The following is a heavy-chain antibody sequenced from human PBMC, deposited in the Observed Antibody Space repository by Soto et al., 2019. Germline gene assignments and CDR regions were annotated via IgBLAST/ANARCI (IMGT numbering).Heavy chain of an antibody. CDR1: GFSFSSYW. CDR2: IKHDGSEK. J-gene: IGHJ4*02. Sequence: EVELVESGGGLVQPGGSLRLSCAASGFSFSSYWMSWVRQAPGKGLEWVANIKHDGSEKYYVDSVRGRFTISRDNAKNSTYLEKKRPRAGGPAVVYLSRGPPSPVGANSFDYWGQGTLITVSS. D-gene: IGHD1-26*01. V-gene: IGHV3-7*05. CDR3: SRGPPSPVGANSFDY.